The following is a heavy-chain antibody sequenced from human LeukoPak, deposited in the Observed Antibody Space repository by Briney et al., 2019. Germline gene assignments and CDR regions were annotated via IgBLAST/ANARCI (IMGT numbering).Heavy chain of an antibody. Sequence: SETLSLTCAVYGGSFSGYYWSWIRQPPGKGLEWIGYIYYSGSTNYNPSLKSRVTISVDTSKNQFSLKLSSVTAADTAVYYCARGRYSSGWYMEPLFDYWGQGTLVTVSS. CDR1: GGSFSGYY. D-gene: IGHD6-19*01. CDR3: ARGRYSSGWYMEPLFDY. J-gene: IGHJ4*02. CDR2: IYYSGST. V-gene: IGHV4-59*01.